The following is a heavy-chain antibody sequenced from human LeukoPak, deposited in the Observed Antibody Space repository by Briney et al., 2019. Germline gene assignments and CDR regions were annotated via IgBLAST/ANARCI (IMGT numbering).Heavy chain of an antibody. D-gene: IGHD3-22*01. CDR3: ARNTSYSYDSSGYLFDF. CDR1: GGSISGGSSY. V-gene: IGHV4-39*01. Sequence: PSETLSLTCSVSGGSISGGSSYWGWIRQPPGKGLEWIVSIYNTVSTVYNPSLKSRVTISIDTSNNQFSLKLSSVTAADTAVYYCARNTSYSYDSSGYLFDFWGQGTLVTVSS. CDR2: IYNTVST. J-gene: IGHJ4*02.